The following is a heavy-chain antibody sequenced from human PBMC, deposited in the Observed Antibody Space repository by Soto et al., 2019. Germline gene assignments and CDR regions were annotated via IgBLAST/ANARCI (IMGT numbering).Heavy chain of an antibody. V-gene: IGHV3-30-3*01. J-gene: IGHJ4*02. CDR2: ISYDGSNK. Sequence: GSLRLSCAASGFTFSSYAMHWVRQAPGKGLEWVAVISYDGSNKYYADSVKGRFTISRDNAKNTLYLQMNSLRAEDTAVYYCARDFVVVVAATEGDDYWGQGTLVTVSS. D-gene: IGHD2-15*01. CDR3: ARDFVVVVAATEGDDY. CDR1: GFTFSSYA.